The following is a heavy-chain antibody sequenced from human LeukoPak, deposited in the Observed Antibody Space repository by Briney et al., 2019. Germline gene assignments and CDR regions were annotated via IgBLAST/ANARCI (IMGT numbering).Heavy chain of an antibody. D-gene: IGHD2-15*01. CDR1: GYTFTSYG. CDR2: ISAYNGNT. J-gene: IGHJ5*02. V-gene: IGHV1-18*01. Sequence: GASVKVSCKASGYTFTSYGISWVRQAPGQGLEWMGWISAYNGNTNYAQKLQGRVTMTTDTSTSTANMELRSLRSDDTALEYCARGASYYQVVVLTEWWFDPWGQGTLVTVSS. CDR3: ARGASYYQVVVLTEWWFDP.